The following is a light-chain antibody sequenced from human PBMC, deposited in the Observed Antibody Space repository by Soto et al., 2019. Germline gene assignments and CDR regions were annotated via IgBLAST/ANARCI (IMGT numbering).Light chain of an antibody. CDR1: NSNIGSNT. CDR3: ATWDDSLNGYV. J-gene: IGLJ1*01. V-gene: IGLV1-44*01. CDR2: SNN. Sequence: QSVLTQPPSASGTPGQSVTVSCSGTNSNIGSNTIAWYQQLPGTAPKRLIHSNNQRPSGVPDRFSASKSGTSASLAISGLQSEDEADYYCATWDDSLNGYVFGTGTKVTVL.